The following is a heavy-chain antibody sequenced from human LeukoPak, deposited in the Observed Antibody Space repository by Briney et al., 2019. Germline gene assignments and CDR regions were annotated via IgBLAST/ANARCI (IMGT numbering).Heavy chain of an antibody. V-gene: IGHV3-74*01. J-gene: IGHJ4*02. CDR1: GFTFSKYW. Sequence: GGSLRLSCAASGFTFSKYWMLWVRQAPGEGLESDSRINTDGTVTTYADSVKCRFTVSRDNADNTMFLQMNSVRDEDTAVYYCATKQWLAPPPDSWGQGTPVTVSS. D-gene: IGHD6-19*01. CDR2: INTDGTVT. CDR3: ATKQWLAPPPDS.